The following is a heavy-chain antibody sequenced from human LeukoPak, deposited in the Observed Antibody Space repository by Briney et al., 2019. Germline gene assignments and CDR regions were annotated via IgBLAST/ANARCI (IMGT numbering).Heavy chain of an antibody. CDR2: MSYSGNT. J-gene: IGHJ4*02. Sequence: SETLSLTCTVSGGSISSSNYYWGWIRQPPGKGLEWIGSMSYSGNTHYNPSLKSRVTISVDTSKNQFSLKLSSMTATDTAVYHCARGTHYYDSGGYGYFDHWGQGTLVTVSS. CDR3: ARGTHYYDSGGYGYFDH. V-gene: IGHV4-39*01. CDR1: GGSISSSNYY. D-gene: IGHD3-22*01.